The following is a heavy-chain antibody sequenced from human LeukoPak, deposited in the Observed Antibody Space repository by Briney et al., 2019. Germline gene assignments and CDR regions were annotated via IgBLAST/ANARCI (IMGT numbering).Heavy chain of an antibody. V-gene: IGHV3-13*01. CDR2: VCTAGDT. Sequence: GGSLRLSCTASGFTFSSYNMHWVRQPPGKGLEWVSAVCTAGDTYYPGSVKGRFTISRENAKNSLYLQMNSLRAGDTAVYYCARRGDSRGYYDAFDIWGQGTMVTVSS. CDR3: ARRGDSRGYYDAFDI. D-gene: IGHD3-22*01. CDR1: GFTFSSYN. J-gene: IGHJ3*02.